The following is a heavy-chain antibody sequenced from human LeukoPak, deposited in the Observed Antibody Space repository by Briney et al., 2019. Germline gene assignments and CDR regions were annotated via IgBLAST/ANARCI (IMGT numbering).Heavy chain of an antibody. J-gene: IGHJ4*02. CDR1: GYTFTSYG. Sequence: ASVKVSCKASGYTFTSYGISWVRQAPGQGLEWMGWISAYNGNTNYAQKLQGRVTMTTDTSTSTAYMELRSLRSDDTAVYYCARERSSNWYERGASDYWGQGTLVTVSS. D-gene: IGHD6-13*01. V-gene: IGHV1-18*01. CDR2: ISAYNGNT. CDR3: ARERSSNWYERGASDY.